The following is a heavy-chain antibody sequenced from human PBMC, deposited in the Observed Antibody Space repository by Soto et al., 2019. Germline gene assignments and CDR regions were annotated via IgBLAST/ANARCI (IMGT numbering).Heavy chain of an antibody. D-gene: IGHD6-19*01. CDR3: ARAPSHGWFQHFDY. J-gene: IGHJ4*02. CDR2: IYPGDSDT. V-gene: IGHV5-51*01. CDR1: GYGFANYW. Sequence: EVQLVQSGAEVKKPGESLKISCEASGYGFANYWIGWVRQMPGKGLEWTGIIYPGDSDTRYSPSFQGHVTSSADKSSSTAYLQWSSLEAWDTAIYYCARAPSHGWFQHFDYWGQGTLVTVSS.